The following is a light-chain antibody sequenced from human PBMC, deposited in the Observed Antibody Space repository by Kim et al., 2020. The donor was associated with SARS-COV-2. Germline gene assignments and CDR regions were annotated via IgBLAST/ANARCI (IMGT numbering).Light chain of an antibody. J-gene: IGLJ3*02. V-gene: IGLV3-1*01. CDR3: QAWDSSTNVV. CDR1: KLGNKY. Sequence: SYELTQRPSVSVAPGQTGSITCTGHKLGNKYVSWYHQKPGQSPVLVIYQDTKRPAGIPERFSGSNSGNIATLTISGTQTMDEGDYYCQAWDSSTNVVFGGGTQLTVL. CDR2: QDT.